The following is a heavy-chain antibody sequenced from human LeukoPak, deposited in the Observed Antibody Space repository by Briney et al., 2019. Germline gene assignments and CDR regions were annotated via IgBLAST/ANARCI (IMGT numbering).Heavy chain of an antibody. V-gene: IGHV3-30*02. Sequence: PGGSLRLSCAASGFTFSSYGMHWVRQAPGKGLEWVAFIRYDGSNKYYADSVKGQFTISRDNSKNTLYLQMNSLRAEDTAVYYCAKGKRLGELSSPGVGYFDYWGQGTLVTVSS. J-gene: IGHJ4*02. CDR2: IRYDGSNK. CDR1: GFTFSSYG. D-gene: IGHD3-16*02. CDR3: AKGKRLGELSSPGVGYFDY.